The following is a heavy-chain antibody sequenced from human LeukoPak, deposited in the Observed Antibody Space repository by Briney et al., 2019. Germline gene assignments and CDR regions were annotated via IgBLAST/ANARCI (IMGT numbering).Heavy chain of an antibody. J-gene: IGHJ4*02. D-gene: IGHD1-26*01. CDR1: GGSISSGGYY. Sequence: PSETLSLTCTVSGGSISSGGYYWSWIRQPAGKGLEWIGRIYTSGNTNYNPSLKSRVTMSVDTSKNQFSLKLTSMTAADTAVYYCARENSGNYRGFDYWGQGILVTVSS. CDR3: ARENSGNYRGFDY. V-gene: IGHV4-61*02. CDR2: IYTSGNT.